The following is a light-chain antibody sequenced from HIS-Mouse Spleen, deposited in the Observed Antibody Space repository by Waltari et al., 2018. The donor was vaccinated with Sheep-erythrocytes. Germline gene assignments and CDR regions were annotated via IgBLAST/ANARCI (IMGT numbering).Light chain of an antibody. CDR2: EGS. CDR1: SSDVGSYNL. V-gene: IGLV2-23*01. CDR3: CSYAGSSTFV. Sequence: QSALTQPRSVSGSPGQSVTISCTGTSSDVGSYNLVSWYQQHPGQSPKLMIYEGSKRPSGVSNRFSGSKSGNTASLTISGLQAEDEADYYCCSYAGSSTFVFGTGTKVTVL. J-gene: IGLJ1*01.